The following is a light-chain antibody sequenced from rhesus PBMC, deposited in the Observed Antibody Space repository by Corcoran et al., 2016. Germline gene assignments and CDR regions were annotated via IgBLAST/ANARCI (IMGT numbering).Light chain of an antibody. CDR1: QDINTY. CDR2: YET. V-gene: IGKV1-25*01. J-gene: IGKJ4*01. CDR3: HQYNNLVT. Sequence: DIQMTQSPSSVSASVGDRVPISCRASQDINTYLAWYQQNLGKAPKLLIYYETTFQGGLQSSFSVSGSGTEFPLTISSLQPEDFAPYYCHQYNNLVTFGGGTKVEIK.